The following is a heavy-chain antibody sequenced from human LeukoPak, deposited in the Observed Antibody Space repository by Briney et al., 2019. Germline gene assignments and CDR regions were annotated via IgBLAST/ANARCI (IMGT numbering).Heavy chain of an antibody. V-gene: IGHV3-49*03. J-gene: IGHJ4*02. CDR2: IRNKADGGTP. CDR3: TRDPPTRY. D-gene: IGHD2-15*01. CDR1: GFTFGDYT. Sequence: GGSLRLSCTASGFTFGDYTITWIRQAPGKGLEWVGFIRNKADGGTPEYAASVKGRFTISRDDSKSITYLQLNSMKTDDTAVYYCTRDPPTRYWGQGTLVSVSS.